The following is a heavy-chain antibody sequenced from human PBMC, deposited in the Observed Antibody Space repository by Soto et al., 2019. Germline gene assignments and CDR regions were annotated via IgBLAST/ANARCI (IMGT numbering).Heavy chain of an antibody. CDR2: INHSGST. CDR3: ASENYGDSL. J-gene: IGHJ4*02. CDR1: GGFFSGYY. V-gene: IGHV4-34*01. D-gene: IGHD4-17*01. Sequence: SETLSLTCAVYGGFFSGYYWSWIRQPPGKGLEWIGEINHSGSTNYNPSLKSRVTISVDTSKNQFSLKLSSVTAADTAVYYCASENYGDSLWGKGTLVPVSS.